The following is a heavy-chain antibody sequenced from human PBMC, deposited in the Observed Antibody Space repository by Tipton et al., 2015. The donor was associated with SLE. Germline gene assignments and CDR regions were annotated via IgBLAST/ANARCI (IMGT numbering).Heavy chain of an antibody. CDR3: AKDCGRGFDF. D-gene: IGHD2-21*01. J-gene: IGHJ4*02. CDR1: GFTSDDYA. CDR2: ISWNSGSI. V-gene: IGHV3-9*02. Sequence: SLRLSCAASGFTSDDYAMHWVRQAPGKGLEWVSGISWNSGSIGYADSVKGRFTISRDNARNSLYLQMSSLRADDTAFYYCAKDCGRGFDFWGQGTLVTVSS.